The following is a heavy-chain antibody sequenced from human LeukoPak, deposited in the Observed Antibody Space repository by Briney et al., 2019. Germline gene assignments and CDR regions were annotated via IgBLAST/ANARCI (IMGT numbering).Heavy chain of an antibody. D-gene: IGHD3-10*01. CDR1: GGSISSGSYY. J-gene: IGHJ5*02. V-gene: IGHV4-61*02. CDR3: ARAEVKSGKIDP. CDR2: IYTSGST. Sequence: SSQTLSLTCTVSGGSISSGSYYWSWIRQPAGKGLEWIGRIYTSGSTNYNPSLKSRVTISVDTSKNQFSLKLSSVTAADTAVYYCARAEVKSGKIDPWGQGTLVTVSS.